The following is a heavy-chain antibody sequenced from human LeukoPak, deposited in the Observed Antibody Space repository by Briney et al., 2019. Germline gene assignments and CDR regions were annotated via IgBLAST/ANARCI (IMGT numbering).Heavy chain of an antibody. CDR2: INPNSGGT. Sequence: ASVKVSCKASGYTFTCYYMHWVRQAPGQGLEWMGWINPNSGGTNYVQKFQGRVTMTRDTSISTAYMELSRPRSDDTAVYYCATTIAVAGRDAFDIWGQGTMVTVSS. J-gene: IGHJ3*02. V-gene: IGHV1-2*02. CDR3: ATTIAVAGRDAFDI. CDR1: GYTFTCYY. D-gene: IGHD6-19*01.